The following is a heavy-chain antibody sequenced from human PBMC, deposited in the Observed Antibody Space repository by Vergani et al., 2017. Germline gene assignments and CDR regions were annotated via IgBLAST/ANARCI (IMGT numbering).Heavy chain of an antibody. CDR3: ARGRGYCSSTSCYAQDEEYYYYGMDV. CDR2: IYYSGST. CDR1: GGSISSYY. V-gene: IGHV4-59*01. D-gene: IGHD2-2*01. J-gene: IGHJ6*02. Sequence: QVQLQESGPGLVKPSVTLSLTCTVSGGSISSYYWSWIRQPPGKGLEWIGYIYYSGSTNYNPSLKSRVTISVDTSKNQFSLKLSSVTAADTAVYYCARGRGYCSSTSCYAQDEEYYYYGMDVWGQGTTVTVSS.